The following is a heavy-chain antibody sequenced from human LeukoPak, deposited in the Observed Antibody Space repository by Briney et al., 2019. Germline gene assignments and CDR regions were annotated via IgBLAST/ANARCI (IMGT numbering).Heavy chain of an antibody. CDR3: ARPQRYQLLYRWFDP. D-gene: IGHD2-2*01. V-gene: IGHV4-34*01. CDR1: GGSFSGYY. Sequence: SETLSLTCAVYGGSFSGYYWSWIRQPPGKGLEWIGEINHSGSTNYNPPLKSRVTISVDTSKNQFSLKLSSVTAADTAVYYCARPQRYQLLYRWFDPWGQGTLVTVSS. J-gene: IGHJ5*02. CDR2: INHSGST.